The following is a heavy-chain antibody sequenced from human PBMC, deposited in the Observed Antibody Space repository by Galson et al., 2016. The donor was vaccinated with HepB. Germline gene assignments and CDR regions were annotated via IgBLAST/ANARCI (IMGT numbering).Heavy chain of an antibody. D-gene: IGHD2-8*01. CDR2: IYETGTA. CDR1: GGSISSNYW. Sequence: SETLSLTCDVSGGSISSNYWWGWVRQSPEKGFEWIGEIYETGTANYNPPFTRRATISVDKSKNQISLRLDSVTAADTAVYYCTRGNLGTYATMVFDYWGQGSLVTVSS. V-gene: IGHV4-4*02. CDR3: TRGNLGTYATMVFDY. J-gene: IGHJ4*02.